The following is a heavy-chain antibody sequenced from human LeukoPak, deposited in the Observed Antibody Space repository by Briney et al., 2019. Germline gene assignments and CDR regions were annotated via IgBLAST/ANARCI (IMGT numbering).Heavy chain of an antibody. CDR2: IIPILGIA. V-gene: IGHV1-69*04. Sequence: SVKVSCKASGGTFSSYAISWVRQAPGQGLEWMGRIIPILGIANYAQKFQGRVTITADKSTSTAYMELSSLRSEDTAVYYCARGDCDGDCNYYYYGMDVWGQGTTVTVSS. D-gene: IGHD2-21*02. CDR3: ARGDCDGDCNYYYYGMDV. J-gene: IGHJ6*02. CDR1: GGTFSSYA.